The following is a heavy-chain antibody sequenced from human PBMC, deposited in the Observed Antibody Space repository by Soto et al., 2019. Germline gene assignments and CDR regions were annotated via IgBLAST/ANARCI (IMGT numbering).Heavy chain of an antibody. J-gene: IGHJ6*02. D-gene: IGHD1-20*01. Sequence: SQTLSLTCAISGDSVSSNSAAWNWIRQSPSRGLEWLGRTYYRSKWYNDYAVSVKSRITINPDTSKNQFSLQLNSVTPEDTAVYYCERDRRPADIGIPGKREYYYSGMDVWGQGTTVTV. CDR1: GDSVSSNSAA. V-gene: IGHV6-1*01. CDR2: TYYRSKWYN. CDR3: ERDRRPADIGIPGKREYYYSGMDV.